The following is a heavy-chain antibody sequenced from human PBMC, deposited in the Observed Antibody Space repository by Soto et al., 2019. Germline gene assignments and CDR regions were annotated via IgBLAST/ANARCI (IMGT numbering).Heavy chain of an antibody. CDR2: ISYDGSNK. CDR1: GFTFDNYA. Sequence: LRLSCAASGFTFDNYAMHWVRQAPGKGLEWVAVISYDGSNKYYADSVKGRFTISRDNSKNTLFLQMNSLRAEDTAVYYCAKARAIFGVVIQADFYYDMNVWGQGATVTVSS. J-gene: IGHJ6*02. V-gene: IGHV3-30*18. CDR3: AKARAIFGVVIQADFYYDMNV. D-gene: IGHD3-3*01.